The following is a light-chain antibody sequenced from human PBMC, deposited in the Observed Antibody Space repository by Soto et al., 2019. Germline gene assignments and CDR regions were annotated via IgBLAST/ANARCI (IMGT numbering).Light chain of an antibody. CDR3: QQYNNWPPWT. CDR2: GAS. J-gene: IGKJ1*01. V-gene: IGKV3-15*01. CDR1: QSVSSN. Sequence: IEMTQSPATLSVPPGDTATLSCRASQSVSSNVAWYQRRPGQAPRLLIYGASTRATGIPASFSGSGSGTHLTLTISSLQLEDFALYYCQQYNNWPPWTFGQGTKVEIK.